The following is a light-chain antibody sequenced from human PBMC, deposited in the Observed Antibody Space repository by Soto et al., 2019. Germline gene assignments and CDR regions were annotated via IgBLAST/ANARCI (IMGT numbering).Light chain of an antibody. Sequence: EIVLTQSPATLSLSPGERATLSCRASQSINRHLAWYRQKPGQAPRLLIYDASNRATGIPARFSGSGSGTDFTLTISSLEPENFGVYYCQQRSNWPPVSFGGGTKVAIK. CDR2: DAS. J-gene: IGKJ4*01. CDR3: QQRSNWPPVS. CDR1: QSINRH. V-gene: IGKV3-11*01.